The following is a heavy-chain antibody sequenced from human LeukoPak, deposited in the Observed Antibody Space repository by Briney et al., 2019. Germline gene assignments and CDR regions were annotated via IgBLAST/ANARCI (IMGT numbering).Heavy chain of an antibody. V-gene: IGHV4-34*01. CDR1: GGSFSGYY. D-gene: IGHD5-24*01. CDR2: INHSRNI. CDR3: ARGRRW. J-gene: IGHJ4*02. Sequence: SETLSLTCAVYGGSFSGYYWTWIRQPPGPGLEWIGEINHSRNINYNPSLKSRLTISVDTSKNQFSLKLSSMTAADTAVYYCARGRRWWGQGALVTVSS.